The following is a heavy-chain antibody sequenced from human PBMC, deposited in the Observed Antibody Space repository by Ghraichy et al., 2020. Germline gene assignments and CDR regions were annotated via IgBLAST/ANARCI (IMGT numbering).Heavy chain of an antibody. CDR2: VNFGGST. CDR1: GGAISSSGYY. J-gene: IGHJ5*02. D-gene: IGHD3-22*01. V-gene: IGHV4-39*01. CDR3: ARMYYYDSSGEYGTYGFDP. Sequence: SETLSLTCSVSGGAISSSGYYWGWIRQPPGKGLEWIGNVNFGGSTYYNPSLKSRVTIFVDTSTNQFSLRLSSVTAGDTAMFYCARMYYYDSSGEYGTYGFDPWGQGTLVTVSS.